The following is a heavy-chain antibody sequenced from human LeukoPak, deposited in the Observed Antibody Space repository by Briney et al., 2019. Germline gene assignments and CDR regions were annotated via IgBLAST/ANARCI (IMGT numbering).Heavy chain of an antibody. CDR2: IYYSGST. CDR1: GGSISSYY. J-gene: IGHJ6*03. CDR3: ARNRDYYYYYMDV. Sequence: SETLSLTCTVSGGSISSYYWSWIRQPPGKGLEWIGYIYYSGSTNYNPSLKSRVTISIDTSKNQFSLKLSSVTAADTAVYYCARNRDYYYYYMDVWGKGTTVTVSS. D-gene: IGHD1-14*01. V-gene: IGHV4-59*01.